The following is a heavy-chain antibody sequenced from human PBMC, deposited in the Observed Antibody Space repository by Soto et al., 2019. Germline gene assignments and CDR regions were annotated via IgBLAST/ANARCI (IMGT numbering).Heavy chain of an antibody. Sequence: SETLSLTCTVSGGSISSGDYYWSWIRQPPGKGLEWIGYIYYSGSTYYNPSLKSRVTISVDTSKNQFSLKLSSVTAADTAVYYCARDRVNYYDSSGTIDYWGQGTLVTVSS. V-gene: IGHV4-30-4*01. CDR3: ARDRVNYYDSSGTIDY. CDR1: GGSISSGDYY. J-gene: IGHJ4*02. D-gene: IGHD3-22*01. CDR2: IYYSGST.